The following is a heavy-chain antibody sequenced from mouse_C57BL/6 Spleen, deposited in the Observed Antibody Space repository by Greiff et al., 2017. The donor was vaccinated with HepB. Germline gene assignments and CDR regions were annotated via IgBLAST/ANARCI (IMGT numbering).Heavy chain of an antibody. J-gene: IGHJ2*01. Sequence: EVQLQESGGGLVQPGGSMKLSCVASGFTFSNYWMNWVRQSPEKGLEWVAQIRLKSDNYATHYAESVKGRFTISRDDSKSSVYLQMNNLRAEDTGIYYCTGAYDYDASYFDYWGQGTTLTVSS. CDR3: TGAYDYDASYFDY. D-gene: IGHD2-4*01. V-gene: IGHV6-3*01. CDR2: IRLKSDNYAT. CDR1: GFTFSNYW.